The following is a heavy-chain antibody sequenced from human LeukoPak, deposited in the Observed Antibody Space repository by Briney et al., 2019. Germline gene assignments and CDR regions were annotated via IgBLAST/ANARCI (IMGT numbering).Heavy chain of an antibody. CDR3: ARGEGRYSSSSYDY. CDR2: IRYDGSNE. J-gene: IGHJ4*02. V-gene: IGHV3-30*02. CDR1: GFSFSTYG. D-gene: IGHD6-6*01. Sequence: GGSLRLSCAASGFSFSTYGLHWVRHTPGKGLEWVAFIRYDGSNEYYADSVKGRFTISRDNAKNSLYLQMNSLRAEDTAVYYCARGEGRYSSSSYDYWGQGTLVTVSS.